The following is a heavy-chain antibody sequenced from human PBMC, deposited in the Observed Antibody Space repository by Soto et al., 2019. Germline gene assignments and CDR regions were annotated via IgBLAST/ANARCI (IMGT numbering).Heavy chain of an antibody. D-gene: IGHD4-17*01. CDR2: IYYSGST. J-gene: IGHJ6*02. V-gene: IGHV4-30-4*01. CDR3: AREAPETTYYYYGMDV. Sequence: SETLSLTCTVSGGSISSGDYYWSWIRQPPGKGLEWIGYIYYSGSTYYNPSLKSRVTISVDTSKNQFSLELSSVTAADTAVYYCAREAPETTYYYYGMDVWGQGTTVTVSS. CDR1: GGSISSGDYY.